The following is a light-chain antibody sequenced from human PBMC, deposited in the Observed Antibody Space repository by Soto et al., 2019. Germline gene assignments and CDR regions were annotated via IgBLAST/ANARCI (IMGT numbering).Light chain of an antibody. CDR2: AAS. CDR3: QQSYSTPWT. J-gene: IGKJ1*01. V-gene: IGKV1-39*01. CDR1: ETIIRY. Sequence: DIQMTQSPSSLSSSLGDSVTFTCRASETIIRYLNWYQQKPGKAPKRLLFAASSLHTGVASRFSGSGAVTDFTLTITSLQPEDSATYYCQQSYSTPWTFGPGTTVEI.